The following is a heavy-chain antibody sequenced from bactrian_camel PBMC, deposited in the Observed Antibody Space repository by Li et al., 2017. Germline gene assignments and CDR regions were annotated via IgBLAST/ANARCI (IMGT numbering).Heavy chain of an antibody. CDR3: AWAGTYCYTGILRTARTRV. J-gene: IGHJ4*01. CDR1: RHSYSQYC. Sequence: QVQLVESGGGSVQPGGSLRLSCSVSRHSYSQYCMGWLRQYPGKEREDVATIDVDGSTTYARSVKGRFTVSKDLANNSLYLNLNNVQPEDAAVYYCAWAGTYCYTGILRTARTRVRGQGTQVTVS. CDR2: IDVDGST. V-gene: IGHV3S53*01. D-gene: IGHD2*01.